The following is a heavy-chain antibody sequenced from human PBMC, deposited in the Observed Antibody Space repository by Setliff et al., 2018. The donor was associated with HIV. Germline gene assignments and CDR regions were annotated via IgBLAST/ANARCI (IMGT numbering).Heavy chain of an antibody. V-gene: IGHV3-23*01. CDR3: AREGVHHNFWSGYTYYYGLDV. CDR2: ISGSGGST. CDR1: GFTFSSYA. Sequence: AGGSLRLSCAASGFTFSSYAMSWVRQAPGKGLEWVSAISGSGGSTYYADSVKGRFTISRDNSKNTLYLQMNSLRAEDTAVYYCAREGVHHNFWSGYTYYYGLDVWGQGTTVTVSS. D-gene: IGHD3-3*01. J-gene: IGHJ3*01.